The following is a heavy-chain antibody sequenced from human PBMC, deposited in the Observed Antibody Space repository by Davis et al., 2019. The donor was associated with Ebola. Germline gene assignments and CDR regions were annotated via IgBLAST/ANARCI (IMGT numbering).Heavy chain of an antibody. Sequence: AASVKVSCKASGYSFSTYGINWVRQAPGQGLEWMGWISDYNGNTKYAQNVRDRITMTTDASTSTAFMEVRSLGYDDTAIYYCARDRSSLRFFEWLSRDPAFDIWGQGTMVTVSS. CDR3: ARDRSSLRFFEWLSRDPAFDI. V-gene: IGHV1-18*01. CDR1: GYSFSTYG. J-gene: IGHJ3*02. D-gene: IGHD3-3*01. CDR2: ISDYNGNT.